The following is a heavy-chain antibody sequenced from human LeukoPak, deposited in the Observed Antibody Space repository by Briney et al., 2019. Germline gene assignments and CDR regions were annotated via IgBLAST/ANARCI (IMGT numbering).Heavy chain of an antibody. D-gene: IGHD5-18*01. V-gene: IGHV4-38-2*02. CDR3: ARIFIRNGYSSYFDC. CDR1: DFSISSGHY. Sequence: SETLSLTCTVSDFSISSGHYWGWVRQPPGAGLEWIGSVYQSGTTYYNPSLKSRVTTSVDMSKNQFSLRLRPVTAADTAVYYCARIFIRNGYSSYFDCWGQGTLVTVSS. CDR2: VYQSGTT. J-gene: IGHJ4*02.